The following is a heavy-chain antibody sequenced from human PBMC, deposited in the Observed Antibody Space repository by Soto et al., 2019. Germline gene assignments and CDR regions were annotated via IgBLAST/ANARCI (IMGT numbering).Heavy chain of an antibody. Sequence: SEPLSLTCAVYGGSFSGYYWSWIRQPPGKGLEWIGYIYHTGSTKYNPSLKSRLSISIDTSKNQFSLRLSSLTAADTALYYCARGSYGSGSYFQAYFDFWGQGTLVTVSS. CDR1: GGSFSGYY. V-gene: IGHV4-34*01. J-gene: IGHJ4*02. CDR3: ARGSYGSGSYFQAYFDF. CDR2: IYHTGST. D-gene: IGHD3-10*01.